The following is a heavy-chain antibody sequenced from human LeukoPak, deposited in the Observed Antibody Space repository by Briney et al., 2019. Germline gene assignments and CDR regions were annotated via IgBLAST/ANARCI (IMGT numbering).Heavy chain of an antibody. CDR1: GFTFSNWA. V-gene: IGHV3-23*01. Sequence: GGSLRLSCAASGFTFSNWAITWVRQAPGMGLEWVSSISGDGGGTYYADSVKGRFTVSRDNSKNTLYLEINSLRVEDTAVYYCARGSSSWYIGAFDYWGQGTLVTVSS. D-gene: IGHD6-13*01. J-gene: IGHJ4*02. CDR2: ISGDGGGT. CDR3: ARGSSSWYIGAFDY.